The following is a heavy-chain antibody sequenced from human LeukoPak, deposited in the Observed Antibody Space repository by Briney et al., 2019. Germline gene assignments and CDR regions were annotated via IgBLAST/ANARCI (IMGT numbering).Heavy chain of an antibody. D-gene: IGHD4-17*01. J-gene: IGHJ3*02. CDR3: AKDITHDYGDYRDAFDI. CDR1: GFTFDDYA. V-gene: IGHV3-9*01. CDR2: ISWNSGSI. Sequence: GGSLRPSCAASGFTFDDYAMHWVRQAPGKGLEWVSGISWNSGSIGYADSVKGRFTISRDNAKNSLYLQMNSLRAEDTALYYCAKDITHDYGDYRDAFDIWGQGTMVTVSS.